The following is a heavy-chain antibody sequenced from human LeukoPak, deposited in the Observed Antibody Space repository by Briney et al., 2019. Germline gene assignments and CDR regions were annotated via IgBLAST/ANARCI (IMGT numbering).Heavy chain of an antibody. CDR1: GGSISNGDYY. V-gene: IGHV4-30-2*01. CDR2: IYHSGST. CDR3: AREGADYGDSDAFDI. Sequence: SETLSLTCIVSGGSISNGDYYWSWIRQPPGKGLEWVGCIYHSGSTYYNPSLKSRVTISVDTSKNQFSLKLSSVTAADTAVYYCAREGADYGDSDAFDIWGQGTMVTVSS. J-gene: IGHJ3*02. D-gene: IGHD4-17*01.